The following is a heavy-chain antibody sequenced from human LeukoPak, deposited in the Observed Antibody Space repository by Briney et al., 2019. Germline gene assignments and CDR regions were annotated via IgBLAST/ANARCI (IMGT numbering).Heavy chain of an antibody. CDR2: IYPGDSDT. Sequence: AGESLQISCKGSGYSFTSYWIGWVRQVPGKGLEWMGIIYPGDSDTRYSPSFQGQVTISADKSISTAYLQWSSLKASDTAMYYCARHRDGYNYVPYFDYWGQGTLVTVSS. J-gene: IGHJ4*02. CDR3: ARHRDGYNYVPYFDY. CDR1: GYSFTSYW. D-gene: IGHD5-24*01. V-gene: IGHV5-51*01.